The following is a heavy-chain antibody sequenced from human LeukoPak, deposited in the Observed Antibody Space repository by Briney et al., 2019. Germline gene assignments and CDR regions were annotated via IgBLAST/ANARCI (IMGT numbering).Heavy chain of an antibody. CDR1: GYTFTGYD. CDR2: LNPNSGNT. Sequence: ASVKVSCKASGYTFTGYDINWVRQATGQGLEWMGWLNPNSGNTGYAQKFQGRVTITRDTSITTAYMELSSLRSEDTAVYYCARDQTGTGAFDYWGQGTLVTVSS. CDR3: ARDQTGTGAFDY. D-gene: IGHD1-1*01. J-gene: IGHJ4*02. V-gene: IGHV1-8*03.